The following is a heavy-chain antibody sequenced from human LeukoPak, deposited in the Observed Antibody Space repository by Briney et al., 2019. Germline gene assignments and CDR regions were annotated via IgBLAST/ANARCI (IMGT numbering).Heavy chain of an antibody. Sequence: GGSLRLSCAASGFTFSSYAMSWVRQAPGKGLEWVSAISGSGGSTYYAGSVKGRFTISRDNSKNTLYLQMNSLRAEDTAVYYCAKDGPPYCGGDCYSFFGGQGTLVTVSS. CDR2: ISGSGGST. V-gene: IGHV3-23*01. D-gene: IGHD2-21*02. CDR1: GFTFSSYA. CDR3: AKDGPPYCGGDCYSFF. J-gene: IGHJ4*02.